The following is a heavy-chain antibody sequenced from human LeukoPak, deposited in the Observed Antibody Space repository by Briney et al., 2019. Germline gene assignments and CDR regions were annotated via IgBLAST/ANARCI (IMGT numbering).Heavy chain of an antibody. Sequence: GASVKVSCKASGYTFTSYDINWVRQATGQGLEWMGWINPNSGGTNCAQKFQGRVTMTRDTSISTTYMELSRLRSDDTAVYYCARGDEVTATPQRYYYYGMDVWGQGTTVTVSS. CDR3: ARGDEVTATPQRYYYYGMDV. V-gene: IGHV1-2*02. CDR2: INPNSGGT. CDR1: GYTFTSYD. J-gene: IGHJ6*02. D-gene: IGHD5-24*01.